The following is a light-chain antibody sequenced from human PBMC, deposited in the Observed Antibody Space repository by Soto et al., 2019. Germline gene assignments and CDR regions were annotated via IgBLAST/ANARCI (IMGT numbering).Light chain of an antibody. J-gene: IGKJ4*02. CDR1: QNVVSY. Sequence: EIVLTQSPATLSLSPGERATLSCRAIQNVVSYLAWYQQKPGQAPRLLIYDASNRAIGIPARFSGSGSGTDFTLTLSSLEPEDSAVYYCQQRSNWLTFGGGTKVEIK. V-gene: IGKV3-11*01. CDR2: DAS. CDR3: QQRSNWLT.